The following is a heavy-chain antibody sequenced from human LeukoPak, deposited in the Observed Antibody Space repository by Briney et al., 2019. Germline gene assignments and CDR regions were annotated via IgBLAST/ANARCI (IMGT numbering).Heavy chain of an antibody. CDR1: GYTFSSYD. Sequence: ASVKVSCKASGYTFSSYDINWVRQATGQGLEWMGWMNPNSGNTGYAQKFQGRVNMTRNTSISTAYMELSSLRSEDTAVYYCARDRPLIGPGQYHSSFDPWGRGTLVTVSS. J-gene: IGHJ5*02. CDR3: ARDRPLIGPGQYHSSFDP. D-gene: IGHD2-2*01. CDR2: MNPNSGNT. V-gene: IGHV1-8*01.